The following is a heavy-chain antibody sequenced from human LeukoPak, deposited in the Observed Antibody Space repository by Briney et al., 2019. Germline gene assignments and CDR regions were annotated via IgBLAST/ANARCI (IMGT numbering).Heavy chain of an antibody. CDR3: AREGSATARPFVSNDY. J-gene: IGHJ4*02. V-gene: IGHV4-4*07. D-gene: IGHD6-6*01. Sequence: SETLSLTCTVSGGSISRYYWSWIRQPAGKGLEWIRSIHTSGSTDYNPSFKSRVTMSVDTSKNQFSLKVRSVTAADTAVYYCAREGSATARPFVSNDYWGQGTLVTVSS. CDR1: GGSISRYY. CDR2: IHTSGST.